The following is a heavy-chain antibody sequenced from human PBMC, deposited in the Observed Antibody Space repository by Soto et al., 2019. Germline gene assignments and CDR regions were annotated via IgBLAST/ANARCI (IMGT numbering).Heavy chain of an antibody. V-gene: IGHV4-59*01. J-gene: IGHJ4*02. CDR1: GGSIGSYY. Sequence: SETPSLTCTVSGGSIGSYYWSWIRQPPGKGLEWIGYIYYSGSTNYNPSLKSRVTISVDTPKNQFSLKLSSVTAADTAVYYCARATLWFGIDYWGQGTLVTVS. D-gene: IGHD3-10*01. CDR3: ARATLWFGIDY. CDR2: IYYSGST.